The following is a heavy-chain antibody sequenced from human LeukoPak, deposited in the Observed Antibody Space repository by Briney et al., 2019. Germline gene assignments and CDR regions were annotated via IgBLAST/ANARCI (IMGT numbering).Heavy chain of an antibody. J-gene: IGHJ4*02. CDR3: ARGPYSSGWSLDY. CDR1: GFTVSNNY. Sequence: GSLRLSYAASGFTVSNNYMSWVRQAPGKGLEWVSVIYSGGSTYYADSVKGRFTISRDNSKNTLYLQMNSLRAEDTAVYYCARGPYSSGWSLDYWGQGTLVTVSS. CDR2: IYSGGST. D-gene: IGHD6-19*01. V-gene: IGHV3-66*01.